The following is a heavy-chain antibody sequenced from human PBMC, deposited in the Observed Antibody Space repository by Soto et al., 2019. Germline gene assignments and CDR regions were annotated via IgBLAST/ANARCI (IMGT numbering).Heavy chain of an antibody. CDR2: IKSKTDGGTT. V-gene: IGHV3-15*07. D-gene: IGHD3-10*01. CDR3: TTDLWSRGFNWFDP. CDR1: GFTFSNAW. J-gene: IGHJ5*02. Sequence: GGSLRLSCAASGFTFSNAWMNWVRQAPGKGLEWVGRIKSKTDGGTTDYAAPVKGRFTISRDDSKNTLYLQMNSLKTEDTAVYYCTTDLWSRGFNWFDPWGQGTLVTVSS.